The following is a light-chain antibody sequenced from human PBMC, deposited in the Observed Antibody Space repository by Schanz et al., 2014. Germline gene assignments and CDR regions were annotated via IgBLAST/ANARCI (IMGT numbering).Light chain of an antibody. V-gene: IGLV2-11*01. CDR2: EGS. J-gene: IGLJ3*02. CDR1: SSDVGAYNY. Sequence: QSALTQPRSVSGSPGQSVTISCTGTSSDVGAYNYVSWYQQHPGKAPKLMIYEGSKRPSGVPDRFSGSKSGNTASLTVSGLQSEDEADYYCATWDDSLSGWVFGGGTKVTVL. CDR3: ATWDDSLSGWV.